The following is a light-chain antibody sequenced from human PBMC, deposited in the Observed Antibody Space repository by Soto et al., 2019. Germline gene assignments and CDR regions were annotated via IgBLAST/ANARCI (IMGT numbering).Light chain of an antibody. CDR2: AAS. V-gene: IGKV1-39*01. CDR1: QSINRY. Sequence: DIQMTQSPSSLSASVGDRVTITCRASQSINRYLNWYQQKPGKAPKLLIYAASTLQSGVPSRFSGSGSGTDFTLTISSLPPEDFAAYYGQESYSTPVTFGQGTKLEIK. J-gene: IGKJ2*01. CDR3: QESYSTPVT.